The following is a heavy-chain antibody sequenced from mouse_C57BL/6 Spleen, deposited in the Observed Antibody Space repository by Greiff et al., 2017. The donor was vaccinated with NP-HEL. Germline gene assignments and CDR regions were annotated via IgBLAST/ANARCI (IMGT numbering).Heavy chain of an antibody. Sequence: VQLQQPGAELVMPGASVKLSCKASGYTFTSYWMHWVKQRPGQGLEWIGEIDPSDSYTNYNQKFKGKSTLTVDKSSSTAYMQLSSLTSEDSAVYYCARPYYDYDRRFAYWGQGTLVTVSA. CDR3: ARPYYDYDRRFAY. V-gene: IGHV1-69*01. CDR2: IDPSDSYT. J-gene: IGHJ3*01. D-gene: IGHD2-4*01. CDR1: GYTFTSYW.